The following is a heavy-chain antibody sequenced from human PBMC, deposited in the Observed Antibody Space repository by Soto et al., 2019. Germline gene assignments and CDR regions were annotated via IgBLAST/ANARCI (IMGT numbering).Heavy chain of an antibody. CDR3: ASSGYCTNGVCYTLFGP. Sequence: QVQLQESGPGLVKPSQTLSLTCTVSGGSISSGDYYWSWIRQPPGKGLEWIGYIYSSGSTYYNPSLKSRVTISVDTSKNQFSLQLSSVTAADTAVYYCASSGYCTNGVCYTLFGPWGQGTLVTVSA. CDR1: GGSISSGDYY. J-gene: IGHJ5*02. CDR2: IYSSGST. D-gene: IGHD2-8*01. V-gene: IGHV4-30-4*01.